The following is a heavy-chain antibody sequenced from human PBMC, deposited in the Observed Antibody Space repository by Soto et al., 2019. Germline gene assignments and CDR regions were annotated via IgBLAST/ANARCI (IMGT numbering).Heavy chain of an antibody. CDR3: AAGGGLPRYY. J-gene: IGHJ4*02. D-gene: IGHD5-12*01. CDR2: IYHSGST. CDR1: GGSINSGGYS. V-gene: IGHV4-30-2*01. Sequence: QLQLQESGSGLVKPSQTLSLTCAVSGGSINSGGYSWSWIRQPPGKGLEWIGYIYHSGSTYYNPSLKSRVTISVDRSKNQFPLKLSSVTASDTAVYYCAAGGGLPRYYWGQGTLVTVSS.